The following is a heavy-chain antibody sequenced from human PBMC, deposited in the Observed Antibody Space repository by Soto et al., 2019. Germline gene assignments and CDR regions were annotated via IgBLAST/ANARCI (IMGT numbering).Heavy chain of an antibody. CDR1: GYTFTSYD. D-gene: IGHD5-18*01. CDR2: MNPNSGNT. V-gene: IGHV1-8*01. CDR3: ARTREYSYGQWDFDY. J-gene: IGHJ4*02. Sequence: GASVKVSCKASGYTFTSYDINWVRQATGQGLEWMGWMNPNSGNTGYAQKLQGRVTMTTDTSTSTAYMELRSLRSDDTAVYYCARTREYSYGQWDFDYWGQGTLVTVSS.